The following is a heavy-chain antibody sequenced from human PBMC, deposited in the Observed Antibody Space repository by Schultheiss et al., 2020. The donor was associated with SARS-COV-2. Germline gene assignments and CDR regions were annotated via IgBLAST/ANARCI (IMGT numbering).Heavy chain of an antibody. CDR3: ARKYRDYGMDD. Sequence: GGSLRLSCAASGFSFSTYDMHWVRLRTGKGPEWVSGITPAADTHYAGSVKGRFTISRENAKNSLYLQMNNLRVEDTAVYYCARKYRDYGMDDRGQGTTVTVSS. V-gene: IGHV3-13*01. CDR1: GFSFSTYD. D-gene: IGHD2-2*01. CDR2: ITPAADT. J-gene: IGHJ6*02.